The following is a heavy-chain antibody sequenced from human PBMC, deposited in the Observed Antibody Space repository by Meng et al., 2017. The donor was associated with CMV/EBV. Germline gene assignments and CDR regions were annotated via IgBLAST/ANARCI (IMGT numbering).Heavy chain of an antibody. CDR1: GYTFTGYY. V-gene: IGHV1-2*02. J-gene: IGHJ4*02. D-gene: IGHD1-1*01. Sequence: ASVKVSCKASGYTFTGYYMHWVQQAPGQGLEWMGWINPNSGGTNYAQKFQGRVTMTRDTSISTAYMELSRLRSDDTAVYYCARDYQLERRSDDYWGQGTLVTVSS. CDR2: INPNSGGT. CDR3: ARDYQLERRSDDY.